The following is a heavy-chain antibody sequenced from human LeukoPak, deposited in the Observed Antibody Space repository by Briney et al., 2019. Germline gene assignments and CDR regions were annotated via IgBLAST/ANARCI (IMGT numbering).Heavy chain of an antibody. Sequence: GGSLRLSCVASGFTFSSDAMHWVRQTPGKGLEWVAVISYDGNEKYQADSVKGRFTISRDNSRNTLYLQMNSPRLEDTAVYYCARGDRGTAAGNNWFNPWGQGTLVTVSS. CDR3: ARGDRGTAAGNNWFNP. CDR2: ISYDGNEK. CDR1: GFTFSSDA. D-gene: IGHD6-13*01. J-gene: IGHJ5*02. V-gene: IGHV3-30-3*01.